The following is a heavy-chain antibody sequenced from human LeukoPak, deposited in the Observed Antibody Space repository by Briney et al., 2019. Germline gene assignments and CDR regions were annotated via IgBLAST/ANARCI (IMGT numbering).Heavy chain of an antibody. CDR1: GFTFSSYE. CDR2: IIPSGHTT. Sequence: QTGGSLRLSCAASGFTFSSYEMNWVRQAPGRGLEWVSGIIPSGHTTYYADSVRGRFTISRDNSRNTLYLQMNSLKTEDTAVYYCTQYTYGFFQYWGQGTLVTVSS. J-gene: IGHJ4*02. CDR3: TQYTYGFFQY. V-gene: IGHV3-23*01. D-gene: IGHD5-18*01.